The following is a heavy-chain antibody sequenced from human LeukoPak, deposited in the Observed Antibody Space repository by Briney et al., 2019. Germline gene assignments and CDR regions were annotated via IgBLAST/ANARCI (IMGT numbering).Heavy chain of an antibody. Sequence: GGSLRLSCAASGFTFNNYTMNWVRQAPGKGLEWVSSISRSSSYTYYADSLKGRFTISRDNAKNSLYLQMNSLRAEDTAVYYCVRAHPGYYDSSGFPYHFDYWGQGTLVTVSS. D-gene: IGHD3-22*01. CDR2: ISRSSSYT. J-gene: IGHJ4*02. V-gene: IGHV3-21*01. CDR3: VRAHPGYYDSSGFPYHFDY. CDR1: GFTFNNYT.